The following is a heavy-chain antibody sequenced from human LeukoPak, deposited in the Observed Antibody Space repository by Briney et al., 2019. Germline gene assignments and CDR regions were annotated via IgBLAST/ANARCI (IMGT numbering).Heavy chain of an antibody. CDR2: INWNGGST. Sequence: GGSLRLSCAASGFTFDDYGMSWVRQAPGKGLEWVFGINWNGGSTGYADSVKGRFTISRDNAKNSLYLQMNSLRAEDTALYYCARILLWFGETSDAFDIWGQGTMVTVSS. V-gene: IGHV3-20*04. CDR3: ARILLWFGETSDAFDI. CDR1: GFTFDDYG. D-gene: IGHD3-10*01. J-gene: IGHJ3*02.